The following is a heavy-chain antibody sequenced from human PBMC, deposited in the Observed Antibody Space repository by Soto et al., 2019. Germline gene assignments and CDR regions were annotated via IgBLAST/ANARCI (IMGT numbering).Heavy chain of an antibody. Sequence: VQLVESGGGLVQPGGSLRLSCAASGFTFSSYSMNWVRQAPGKGLEWVSYISSSSSTIYYADSVKGRFTISRDNAKNSLYLQMNSLRAEDTAVYYCARAYNSGWYGWFDYWGQGTLVTVSS. V-gene: IGHV3-48*01. D-gene: IGHD6-19*01. CDR2: ISSSSSTI. CDR1: GFTFSSYS. CDR3: ARAYNSGWYGWFDY. J-gene: IGHJ4*02.